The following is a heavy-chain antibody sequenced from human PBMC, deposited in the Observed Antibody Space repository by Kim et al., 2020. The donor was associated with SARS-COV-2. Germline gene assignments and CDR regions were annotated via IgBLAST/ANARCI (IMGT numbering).Heavy chain of an antibody. CDR3: AKEAYSSSWYVDY. J-gene: IGHJ4*02. D-gene: IGHD6-13*01. V-gene: IGHV3-33*06. Sequence: YADSVKGRFTIARDNSTNTLYLQMNSLRTEDTAVYYCAKEAYSSSWYVDYWGQRTLVTVSS.